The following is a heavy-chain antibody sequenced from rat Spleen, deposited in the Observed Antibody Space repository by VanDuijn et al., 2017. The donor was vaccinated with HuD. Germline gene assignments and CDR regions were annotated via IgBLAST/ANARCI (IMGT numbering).Heavy chain of an antibody. Sequence: QVQLKESGPGLVQPSQTLSLTCTVSGFSLSSNGVSWVRQPPGKGLEWIATISSGGYTYYNSVLKSRLSISRDTSKSQVFLKMNSLQTEDTASYFCTRSNWDLPYWYFDFWGPGTMVTVSS. CDR2: ISSGGYT. CDR3: TRSNWDLPYWYFDF. V-gene: IGHV2S12*01. CDR1: GFSLSSNG. J-gene: IGHJ1*01. D-gene: IGHD3-6*01.